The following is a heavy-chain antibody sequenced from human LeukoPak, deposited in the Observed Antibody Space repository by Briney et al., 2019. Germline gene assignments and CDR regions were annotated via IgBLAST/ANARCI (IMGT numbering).Heavy chain of an antibody. CDR2: ISYDGSNT. J-gene: IGHJ6*03. CDR1: GFTFSSYG. Sequence: GGSLRLSCAASGFTFSSYGMHWVRQAPGKGLEWVAVISYDGSNTYYADSVKGRFTISRDNSKNTLHLQMNSLRAEDTAVYYCAKGIQQWSSYMDVWGKGTTVTVSS. D-gene: IGHD5-18*01. V-gene: IGHV3-30*18. CDR3: AKGIQQWSSYMDV.